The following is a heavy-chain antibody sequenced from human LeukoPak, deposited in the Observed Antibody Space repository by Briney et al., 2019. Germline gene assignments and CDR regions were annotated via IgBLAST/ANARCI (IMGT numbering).Heavy chain of an antibody. CDR1: GFTFSSYA. J-gene: IGHJ4*02. V-gene: IGHV3-23*01. CDR3: AKSLLWFGELSNY. D-gene: IGHD3-10*01. Sequence: GGYLRLSCAASGFTFSSYAMSWVRQAPGKGLEWVSAISGSDGSTYYADSVKGRFTISRDNSKNTLYLQMNSLRAEDTAVYYCAKSLLWFGELSNYWGQGTLVTVSS. CDR2: ISGSDGST.